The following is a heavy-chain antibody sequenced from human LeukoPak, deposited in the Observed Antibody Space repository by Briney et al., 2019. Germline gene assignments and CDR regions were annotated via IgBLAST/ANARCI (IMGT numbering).Heavy chain of an antibody. CDR2: ITSSGSYM. V-gene: IGHV3-21*01. D-gene: IGHD3-9*01. J-gene: IGHJ3*02. CDR1: GFTFSSYS. CDR3: AMILAGSHAFDI. Sequence: GGSLRLSCAASGFTFSSYSMVWVRRAPGKGLEWVSSITSSGSYMYCADSLKGRFTISRDSAKNSLFLQMNSLRADDTAVYYCAMILAGSHAFDIWGQGTMVTVSS.